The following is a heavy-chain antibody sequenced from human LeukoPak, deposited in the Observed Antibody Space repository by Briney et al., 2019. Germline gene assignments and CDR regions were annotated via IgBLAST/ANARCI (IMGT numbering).Heavy chain of an antibody. D-gene: IGHD3-9*01. CDR3: ARGRVTIF. J-gene: IGHJ3*01. Sequence: PSETLSLTCAVYGGSFSGYYWSWIRQPPGKGLEWIGEINHSGSTNYNPSLKSRVTISVDTSKNQFSLKLGSVTAADKAVYYCARGRVTIFWGQGTMVTVSS. V-gene: IGHV4-34*01. CDR2: INHSGST. CDR1: GGSFSGYY.